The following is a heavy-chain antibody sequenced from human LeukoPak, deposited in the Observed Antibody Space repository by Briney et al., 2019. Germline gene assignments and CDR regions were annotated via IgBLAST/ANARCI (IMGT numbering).Heavy chain of an antibody. Sequence: SVKVSCKASGGTFISYAISWVRQAPGQGLEWMGGIIPIFGTANYAQKFQGRVTITADESTSTAYMELSSLRSEDTAVYYCATDREQLGYFDYWGQGTLVTVSS. D-gene: IGHD6-6*01. CDR1: GGTFISYA. CDR3: ATDREQLGYFDY. CDR2: IIPIFGTA. J-gene: IGHJ4*02. V-gene: IGHV1-69*01.